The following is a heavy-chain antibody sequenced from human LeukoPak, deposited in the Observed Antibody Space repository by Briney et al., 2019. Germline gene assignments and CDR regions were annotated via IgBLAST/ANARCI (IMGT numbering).Heavy chain of an antibody. Sequence: GGSLSFSFAASGFTFNDYYMSWIRQAPGKGREWLSYINIGGTNTHYADSVKGRFTISRDNAKKSLYLEMNNLRAEDTAAYYCATDGAGFDTWGQGVLVTVSS. V-gene: IGHV3-11*04. J-gene: IGHJ5*02. CDR1: GFTFNDYY. CDR2: INIGGTNT. CDR3: ATDGAGFDT.